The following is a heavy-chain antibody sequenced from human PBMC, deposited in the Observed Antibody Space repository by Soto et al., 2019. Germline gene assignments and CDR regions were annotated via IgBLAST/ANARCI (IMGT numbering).Heavy chain of an antibody. V-gene: IGHV4-31*03. CDR1: GGSISSGGYY. J-gene: IGHJ6*02. CDR2: IYYSGRT. Sequence: QVQLQESGPGLVKPSQTLSLTCTVSGGSISSGGYYWSWIRQHPGKGLEWIGYIYYSGRTYYNPSLAGRVTISVDPSKNQFSLNLSSVTAADTAVYYCARDFTDSSGPTLGMGVWGQGTTVTVSS. D-gene: IGHD6-19*01. CDR3: ARDFTDSSGPTLGMGV.